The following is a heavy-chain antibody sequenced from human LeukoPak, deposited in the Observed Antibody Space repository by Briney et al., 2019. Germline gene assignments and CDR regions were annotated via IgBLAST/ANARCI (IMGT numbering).Heavy chain of an antibody. V-gene: IGHV1-18*01. CDR2: IGAYNGNT. CDR1: GYTFTSYG. J-gene: IGHJ4*02. D-gene: IGHD3-22*01. CDR3: ARYYYDSSGYYISGYFDY. Sequence: ASVKVSCKASGYTFTSYGISWVRQAPGQGFEWMGWIGAYNGNTNYAQKLQGRVTMTTDTSTSTAYMELRSLRSDDTAVYYCARYYYDSSGYYISGYFDYWGQGTLVTVSS.